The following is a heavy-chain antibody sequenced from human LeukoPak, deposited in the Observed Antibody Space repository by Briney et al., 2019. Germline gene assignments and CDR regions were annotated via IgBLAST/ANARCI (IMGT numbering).Heavy chain of an antibody. CDR1: GFTFSSYA. Sequence: PGGSLRLSCAASGFTFSSYAMSWVRQAPGKGLEWVSAISGSGGSTYYADSVKGRFTISRDNSKNTLYLQMNSLRAEDTAVYYCAKAPMKRYQLLFWIDYWGQGTLVSVAS. J-gene: IGHJ4*02. CDR3: AKAPMKRYQLLFWIDY. D-gene: IGHD2-2*01. V-gene: IGHV3-23*01. CDR2: ISGSGGST.